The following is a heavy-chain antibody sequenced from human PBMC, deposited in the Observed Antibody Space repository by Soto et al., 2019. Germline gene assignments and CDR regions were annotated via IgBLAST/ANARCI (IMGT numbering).Heavy chain of an antibody. J-gene: IGHJ6*03. D-gene: IGHD4-4*01. V-gene: IGHV1-18*01. CDR1: GYTFTSYG. CDR2: FDPEDGKT. Sequence: ASVKVSCKASGYTFTSYGISWARQSPGQGLEWMGGFDPEDGKTIYAQKFQGRVTMTEDTSTDTAYMELSSLRSEDTAVYYCASLTNDYSNYGGGYYYYMDVWGKGTTVTVSS. CDR3: ASLTNDYSNYGGGYYYYMDV.